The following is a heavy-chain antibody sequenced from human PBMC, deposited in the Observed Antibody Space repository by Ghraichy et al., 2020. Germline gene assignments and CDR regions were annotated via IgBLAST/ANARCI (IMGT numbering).Heavy chain of an antibody. D-gene: IGHD3-10*01. CDR1: GFTFSGSA. CDR2: IRSKANSYAT. J-gene: IGHJ4*02. V-gene: IGHV3-73*01. CDR3: TRRGGSGSSHKPRDY. Sequence: GGSLRLSCAASGFTFSGSAMHWVRQASGKGLEWVGRIRSKANSYATAYAASVKGRFTISRDDSKNTAYLQMNSLKTEDTAVYYCTRRGGSGSSHKPRDYWGQGTLVTGSS.